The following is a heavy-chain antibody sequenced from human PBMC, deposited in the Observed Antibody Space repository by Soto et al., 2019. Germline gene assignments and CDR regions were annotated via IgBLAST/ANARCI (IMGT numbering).Heavy chain of an antibody. D-gene: IGHD6-6*01. Sequence: GGSLRLSCAASGFTFSTHALLWVRQAPGKGLEWVAIISFDGRNKYYADSVEGRFTISRDNSKTTLYLQMNSLGTEDTAVYFCAREKAGRFLAGGMDVWGQGTSVTVSS. V-gene: IGHV3-30*01. CDR3: AREKAGRFLAGGMDV. CDR2: ISFDGRNK. J-gene: IGHJ6*02. CDR1: GFTFSTHA.